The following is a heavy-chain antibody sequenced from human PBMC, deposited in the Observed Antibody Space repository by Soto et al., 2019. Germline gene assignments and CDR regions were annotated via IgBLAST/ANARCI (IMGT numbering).Heavy chain of an antibody. Sequence: QVQLQQSGPGLVKPSQTLSLTCAISGDSVSSNDATWDWIRQSPSRGLEWLGRTYYRSRWQTDYVISVNSCISINRDTCKHQVSLQLISVTAGDTAVYYCARLIGNSWLDSWGQGALVTLSS. D-gene: IGHD3-16*01. CDR3: ARLIGNSWLDS. CDR1: GDSVSSNDAT. J-gene: IGHJ5*01. V-gene: IGHV6-1*03. CDR2: TYYRSRWQT.